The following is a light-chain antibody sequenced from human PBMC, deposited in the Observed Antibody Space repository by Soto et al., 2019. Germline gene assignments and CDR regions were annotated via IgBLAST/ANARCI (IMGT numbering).Light chain of an antibody. CDR1: QSVTRF. V-gene: IGKV3-11*01. J-gene: IGKJ4*01. CDR2: DAS. CDR3: QQSSNWPLT. Sequence: EIVLTQSPATLSLSPGESATLSCRASQSVTRFLAWYQQKPGQAPRLLIYDASNRATGIPAKFTGSGSGTDFTLTISSLEPEDVAVYYCQQSSNWPLTFGGGTKVEIK.